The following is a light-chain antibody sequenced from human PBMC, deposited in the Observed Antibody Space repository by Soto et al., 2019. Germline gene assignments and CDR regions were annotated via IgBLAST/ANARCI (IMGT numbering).Light chain of an antibody. CDR2: WVT. J-gene: IGLJ2*01. Sequence: QSALTQPASVSGSPGQSITISCTGTISDVGSYQYVAWYQQHPGKAPRLLIYWVTLRPSGVSSRFSGSKSGNTASLTLSGRQAEDEADYYRSSFSSSYSVDFGGGTQLTVL. CDR1: ISDVGSYQY. CDR3: SSFSSSYSVD. V-gene: IGLV2-14*01.